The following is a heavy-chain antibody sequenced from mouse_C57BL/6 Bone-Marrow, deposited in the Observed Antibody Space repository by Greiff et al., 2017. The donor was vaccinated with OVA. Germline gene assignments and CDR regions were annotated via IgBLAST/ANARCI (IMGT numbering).Heavy chain of an antibody. V-gene: IGHV5-9-1*02. D-gene: IGHD1-1*01. CDR1: GFTFSSYA. Sequence: EVKLVESGGGLVKPGGSLKLSCAASGFTFSSYAMSWVRQTPEKRLEWVAYISSGGDYIYYADTVKGRFTISRDNARNTLYLQMSSLKSEDTAMYYCTREGYGSSRFAYWGQGTLVTVSA. J-gene: IGHJ3*01. CDR2: ISSGGDYI. CDR3: TREGYGSSRFAY.